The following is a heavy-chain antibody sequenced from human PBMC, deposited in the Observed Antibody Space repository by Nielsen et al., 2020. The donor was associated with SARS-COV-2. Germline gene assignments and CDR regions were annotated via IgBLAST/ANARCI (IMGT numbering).Heavy chain of an antibody. CDR1: GLTLRSNY. D-gene: IGHD6-19*01. Sequence: GESLKISCAAPGLTLRSNYMSWVRQAPGKGPEWVSVIYSGVETYYANSVKGRFTISRDTSKNTVYLQMNSLGVDDTAVYYCARGAGGLSGPFDYWGQGTLVTVSS. J-gene: IGHJ4*02. CDR2: IYSGVET. CDR3: ARGAGGLSGPFDY. V-gene: IGHV3-66*01.